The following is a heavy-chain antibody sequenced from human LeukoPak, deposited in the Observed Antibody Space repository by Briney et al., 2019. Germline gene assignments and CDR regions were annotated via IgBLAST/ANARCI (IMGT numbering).Heavy chain of an antibody. J-gene: IGHJ3*02. CDR3: ARDSTATGAFDI. D-gene: IGHD5-12*01. CDR1: GFTFSSYA. Sequence: GGSLRLSCAASGFTFSSYAMSWVRQAPGKGLEWVSAISGSGGSTYYADSVKGRFTISRDNSKNTLYLQMNSLRAEDTAVYYCARDSTATGAFDIWGQGAMVTVSS. CDR2: ISGSGGST. V-gene: IGHV3-23*01.